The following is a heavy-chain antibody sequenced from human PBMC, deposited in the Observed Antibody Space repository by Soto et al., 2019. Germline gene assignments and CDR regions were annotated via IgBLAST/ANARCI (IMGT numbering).Heavy chain of an antibody. V-gene: IGHV1-69*01. J-gene: IGHJ4*02. CDR1: GGTFGSYA. CDR3: ARPIKYNDSWSGYPPFDY. Sequence: QGPLVQSGTEVKKPGSSMKVSCKASGGTFGSYAINWVRQAPGQGLEWMGGIVPIFGTANYAQKFQGRVTITADESTSTAYMVLSSLRSEDTAVYYCARPIKYNDSWSGYPPFDYWGQGTLVTVSS. CDR2: IVPIFGTA. D-gene: IGHD3-3*01.